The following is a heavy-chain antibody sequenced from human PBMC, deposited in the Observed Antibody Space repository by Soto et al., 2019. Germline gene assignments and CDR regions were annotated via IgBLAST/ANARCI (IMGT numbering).Heavy chain of an antibody. Sequence: GGSLRLSCXAAGFTFSSYAMHWVRQAPGKGLEWVAVISYDGSNKYYADSVKGRFTISRDNSKNTLYLQMNSLRAEDTAVYYCARERGLYYDILTGYPYYYYGMDVWGQGTTVTVSS. J-gene: IGHJ6*02. D-gene: IGHD3-9*01. CDR3: ARERGLYYDILTGYPYYYYGMDV. CDR2: ISYDGSNK. V-gene: IGHV3-30-3*01. CDR1: GFTFSSYA.